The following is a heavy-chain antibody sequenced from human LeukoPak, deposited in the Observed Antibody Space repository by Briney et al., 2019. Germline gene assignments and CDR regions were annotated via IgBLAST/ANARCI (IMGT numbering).Heavy chain of an antibody. CDR3: ATSIAAAGWFDP. Sequence: GASVKVSCKVSGYTLTELSMHWVRQAPGKGLEWMGGFDPEDGETIYAPKFQGRVTMTEDTSTDTAYMELSSLRSEDTAVYYCATSIAAAGWFDPWGKGTLVTVSS. CDR1: GYTLTELS. J-gene: IGHJ5*02. CDR2: FDPEDGET. D-gene: IGHD6-13*01. V-gene: IGHV1-24*01.